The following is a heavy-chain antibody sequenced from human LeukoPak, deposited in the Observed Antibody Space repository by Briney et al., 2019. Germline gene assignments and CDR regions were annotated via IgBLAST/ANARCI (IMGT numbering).Heavy chain of an antibody. CDR3: AKDGRGYSYGSHYYYGMDV. J-gene: IGHJ6*02. D-gene: IGHD5-18*01. Sequence: GGSLRLSCAVSGITLSNYGMSWVRQAPGRGLEWVSAISGSGGSAYYADSVKGRFTISRDNSKNTLYLQMNSLRAEDTAVYYCAKDGRGYSYGSHYYYGMDVWGQGTTVTVSS. V-gene: IGHV3-23*01. CDR1: GITLSNYG. CDR2: ISGSGGSA.